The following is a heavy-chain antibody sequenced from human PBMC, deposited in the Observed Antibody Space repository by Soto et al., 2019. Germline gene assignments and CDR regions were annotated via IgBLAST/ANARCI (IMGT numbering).Heavy chain of an antibody. V-gene: IGHV3-30*18. CDR2: ISSEASNK. CDR1: GFTFSRYA. D-gene: IGHD6-6*01. Sequence: SGFTFSRYARHCVRQAPGKGLEGVAVISSEASNKYYADSVKGRFTISSNNSKSTLYLHMNSLTAEDTAVYHLSNQTVPHPQSFDIWGQGTTVTVSS. J-gene: IGHJ3*02. CDR3: SNQTVPHPQSFDI.